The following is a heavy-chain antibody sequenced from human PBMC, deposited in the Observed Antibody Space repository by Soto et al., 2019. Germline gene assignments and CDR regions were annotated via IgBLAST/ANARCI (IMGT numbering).Heavy chain of an antibody. CDR1: GFTFSSYG. CDR2: ISYDGSNK. Sequence: GGSLRLFCAASGFTFSSYGMHWVRQAPGKGLEWVAVISYDGSNKYYADSVKGRFTISRDNSKNTPYLQMNSLRAEDTAVYYCAKDRLWFGESYYGMDVWGQGTTVTVSS. J-gene: IGHJ6*02. CDR3: AKDRLWFGESYYGMDV. D-gene: IGHD3-10*01. V-gene: IGHV3-30*18.